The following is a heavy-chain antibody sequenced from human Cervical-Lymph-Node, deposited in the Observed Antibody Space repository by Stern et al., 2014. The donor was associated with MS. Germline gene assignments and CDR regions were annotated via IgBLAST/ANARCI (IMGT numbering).Heavy chain of an antibody. CDR1: GGSMSSYY. D-gene: IGHD5-18*01. Sequence: VQLVESGPGLVKPSETLSLTCTVSGGSMSSYYWSWIRQPPGKGLEWIGYIYYSGSTHQNPSLRGRVTISIDKSKNQFSLKLSSVTAADTAVYYCAGWDTSNGFDIWGQGTMVIVS. CDR3: AGWDTSNGFDI. J-gene: IGHJ3*02. V-gene: IGHV4-59*08. CDR2: IYYSGST.